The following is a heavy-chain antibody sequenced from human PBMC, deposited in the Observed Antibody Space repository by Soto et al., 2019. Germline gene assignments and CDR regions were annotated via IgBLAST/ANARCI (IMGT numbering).Heavy chain of an antibody. Sequence: SLMLSCAASGFMFSAYAMLWVRQAPGKGLEWVAAISYDGTNKYYADSIKGRFTISRDNSANTLFLQVNSLRREDTAMYYCARDPSPYTSGWYGIDYWGQGALVTVSS. J-gene: IGHJ4*02. CDR1: GFMFSAYA. V-gene: IGHV3-30*04. D-gene: IGHD6-19*01. CDR3: ARDPSPYTSGWYGIDY. CDR2: ISYDGTNK.